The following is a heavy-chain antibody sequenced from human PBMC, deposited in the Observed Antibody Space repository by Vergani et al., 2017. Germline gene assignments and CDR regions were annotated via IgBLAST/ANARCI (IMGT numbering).Heavy chain of an antibody. CDR2: VNYSGIA. D-gene: IGHD3-10*01. CDR1: NGSISEKSDS. Sequence: QVQLQESGPGLVKPSETLSLSCIVSNGSISEKSDSWGWIRQPLGKGLEWIGDVNYSGIAFYNPSLSSRATISVDTSKNQFSLKVISVTAADTAVYYCARRRAVRGTIISSTFDIWGQGTMVSVSS. J-gene: IGHJ3*02. V-gene: IGHV4-39*01. CDR3: ARRRAVRGTIISSTFDI.